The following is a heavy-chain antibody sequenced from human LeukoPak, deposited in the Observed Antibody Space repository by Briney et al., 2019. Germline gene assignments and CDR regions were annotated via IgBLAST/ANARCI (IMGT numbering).Heavy chain of an antibody. Sequence: GGSLRLSCAASGFTFSSYSMNWVRQAPGKGLEWVSSISSSSSYIYYADSVKGRFTISRDNAKNSLYLQMNSLRAEDTAVYYCARGAAGYSGYGSALDYWGQGTLVTVSS. V-gene: IGHV3-21*01. CDR2: ISSSSSYI. D-gene: IGHD5-12*01. CDR3: ARGAAGYSGYGSALDY. J-gene: IGHJ4*02. CDR1: GFTFSSYS.